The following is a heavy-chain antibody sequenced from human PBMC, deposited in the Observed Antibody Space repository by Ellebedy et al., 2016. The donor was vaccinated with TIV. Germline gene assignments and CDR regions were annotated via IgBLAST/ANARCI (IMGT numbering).Heavy chain of an antibody. V-gene: IGHV3-23*01. CDR1: GFTFSSYA. CDR3: AKGYDILTGYSR. CDR2: ISGSGGST. Sequence: GESLKISXAASGFTFSSYAMSWVRQAPGKGLEWVLAISGSGGSTYYADSVKGRFTISRDNSKNTLYLQMNSLRAEDTAVYYCAKGYDILTGYSRWGQGTLVTVSS. D-gene: IGHD3-9*01. J-gene: IGHJ4*02.